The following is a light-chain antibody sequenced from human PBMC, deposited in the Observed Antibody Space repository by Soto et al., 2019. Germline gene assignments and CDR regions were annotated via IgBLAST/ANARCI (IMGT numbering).Light chain of an antibody. CDR1: QSVSSSY. Sequence: EIVLTQSPGTLSLSPAERATLSCRASQSVSSSYLAWYQQKPGQAPRLLIYGASSRATGIPDRFSGSGSGTDFTLTISRLEPEDFAVYYCQQYGSSPPSWTFGQGTKVEIK. J-gene: IGKJ1*01. V-gene: IGKV3-20*01. CDR3: QQYGSSPPSWT. CDR2: GAS.